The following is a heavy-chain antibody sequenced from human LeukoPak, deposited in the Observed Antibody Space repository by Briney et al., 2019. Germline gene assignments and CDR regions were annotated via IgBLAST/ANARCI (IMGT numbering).Heavy chain of an antibody. CDR1: GGSISSYY. CDR3: AREEAVVGSGAFDI. V-gene: IGHV4-59*01. D-gene: IGHD6-19*01. CDR2: IYYSGST. J-gene: IGHJ3*02. Sequence: SETLSLTCTVPGGSISSYYWSWIWQPPGKGLEWIGYIYYSGSTNYNPSLKSRVTISVDTSKNQFSLKLSSVTAADTAVYYCAREEAVVGSGAFDIWGQGTMVTVSS.